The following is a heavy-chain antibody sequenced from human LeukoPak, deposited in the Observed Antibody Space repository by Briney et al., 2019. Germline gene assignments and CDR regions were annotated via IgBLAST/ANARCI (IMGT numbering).Heavy chain of an antibody. V-gene: IGHV1-46*01. J-gene: IGHJ4*02. CDR1: GYTFTSYY. Sequence: VASVKVSCKASGYTFTSYYMHWVRQAPGQGLEWMGIINPSGGSTSYAQKFQGRVTMTRDTSTSTVYMELSSLRSEDTAVYCCARDEIAAAGFDYWGQGTLVTVSS. CDR3: ARDEIAAAGFDY. D-gene: IGHD6-13*01. CDR2: INPSGGST.